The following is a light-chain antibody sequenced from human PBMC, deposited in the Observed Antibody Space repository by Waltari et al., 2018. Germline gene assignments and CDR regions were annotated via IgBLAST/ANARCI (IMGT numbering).Light chain of an antibody. Sequence: QSALTQPASVSGSPGQSITISCTGTSSDVGAYNYASWYPQHPGKAPKLIIYDVSNPPYGVSNRSSGSKSGNTASLSISALQAEDEADYYCTSYTSSSPCVFGTGTKVTVL. J-gene: IGLJ1*01. CDR3: TSYTSSSPCV. CDR2: DVS. V-gene: IGLV2-14*01. CDR1: SSDVGAYNY.